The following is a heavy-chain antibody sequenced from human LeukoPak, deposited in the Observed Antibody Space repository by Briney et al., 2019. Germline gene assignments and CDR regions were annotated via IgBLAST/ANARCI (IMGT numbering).Heavy chain of an antibody. V-gene: IGHV3-23*01. D-gene: IGHD6-6*01. CDR3: AKDQHSTSLSYMDV. CDR1: GFTFSNYA. Sequence: PGGSLRLPCAASGFTFSNYAMNWVRQAPGKGLEWVSDISGSGAVTYYGDSVKGRVTTSRDNSKNTLYLQMTSLRAEDTAVYFCAKDQHSTSLSYMDVWGDGTTVTVSS. CDR2: ISGSGAVT. J-gene: IGHJ6*03.